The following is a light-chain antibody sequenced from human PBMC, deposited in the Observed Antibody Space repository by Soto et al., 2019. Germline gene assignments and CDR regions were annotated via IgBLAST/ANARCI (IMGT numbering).Light chain of an antibody. CDR3: QQDYGTPQT. CDR1: QSVLSSSNNKNY. CDR2: WAS. Sequence: DFVMTQSPDSLAVSLGERATINCKASQSVLSSSNNKNYLAWYQQKPGQPPKLLIYWASTRESGVPDRFSGSGSGKDFTLTISSLQAEDVAVYYCQQDYGTPQTFGQGTKVEIK. V-gene: IGKV4-1*01. J-gene: IGKJ1*01.